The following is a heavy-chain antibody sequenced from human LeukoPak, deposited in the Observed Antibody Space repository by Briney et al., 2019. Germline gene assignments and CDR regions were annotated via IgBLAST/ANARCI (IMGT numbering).Heavy chain of an antibody. CDR3: AKDLGAAAGS. J-gene: IGHJ4*02. Sequence: GRSLRLSCAASGFTFSSYAMHWVRQAPGKGLEWVAVISYDGSNKYYADSVKGRFTISRDNSKNTLYLQMNSLRAEDTAVYYCAKDLGAAAGSRGQGTLVTVSS. CDR2: ISYDGSNK. CDR1: GFTFSSYA. D-gene: IGHD6-13*01. V-gene: IGHV3-30-3*01.